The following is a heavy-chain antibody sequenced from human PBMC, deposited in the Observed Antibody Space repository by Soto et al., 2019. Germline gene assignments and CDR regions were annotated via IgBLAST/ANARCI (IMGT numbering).Heavy chain of an antibody. V-gene: IGHV3-15*07. CDR3: TTDHYGSGRYYYYGMDV. CDR1: GFTFSNAW. CDR2: IKSKTDGGTT. Sequence: EVQLVESGGGLVKPGGSLRLSCAASGFTFSNAWMNWVRQAPGKGLEWVGRIKSKTDGGTTDYAAPVKGRFTISRADSKNTLYLQMNSLKTEDTAVYYCTTDHYGSGRYYYYGMDVWGQGTTVTVSS. J-gene: IGHJ6*02. D-gene: IGHD3-10*01.